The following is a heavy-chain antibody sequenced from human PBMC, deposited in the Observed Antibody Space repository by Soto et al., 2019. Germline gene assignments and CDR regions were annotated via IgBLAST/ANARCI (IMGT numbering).Heavy chain of an antibody. CDR1: GGSISSSSYY. CDR3: ARQKSYYYDSSGFDY. Sequence: SETLSLTCTVSGGSISSSSYYWGWIRQPPGKGLEWIGSIYYSGSTYYNPSLKSRVTISVDTSKNQFSLKLSSVTAADTAVYYCARQKSYYYDSSGFDYWGQGTLVTVS. V-gene: IGHV4-39*01. J-gene: IGHJ4*02. D-gene: IGHD3-22*01. CDR2: IYYSGST.